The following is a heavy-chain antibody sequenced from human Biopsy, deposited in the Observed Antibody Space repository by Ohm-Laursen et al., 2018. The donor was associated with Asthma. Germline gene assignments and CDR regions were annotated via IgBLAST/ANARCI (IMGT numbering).Heavy chain of an antibody. V-gene: IGHV1-69*01. CDR1: GGTFNTYV. CDR2: INAYFGTT. D-gene: IGHD2-2*01. CDR3: DRKAGSCISRTCYSLDF. Sequence: SSVKVSCKSLGGTFNTYVIGWVRQVPGQGLEWMGGINAYFGTTTYPQKFQDRVTITADDVTSTVYMELSSLRSEDRAVYYCDRKAGSCISRTCYSLDFWGQGALVTVSS. J-gene: IGHJ4*02.